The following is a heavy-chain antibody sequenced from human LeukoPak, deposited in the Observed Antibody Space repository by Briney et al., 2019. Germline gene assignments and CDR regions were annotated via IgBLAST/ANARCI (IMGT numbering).Heavy chain of an antibody. CDR2: ITSSSSYT. CDR3: ARGHGGNVDF. J-gene: IGHJ4*02. V-gene: IGHV3-11*05. Sequence: PGGSLRLSCAASGFTFSDYYMTWIRQAPGEGLGWVSYITSSSSYTNYADSVKGRFTISRDNAKNSLYLQMSSLRAEDTAVYYCARGHGGNVDFWGQGSLVTVSS. CDR1: GFTFSDYY. D-gene: IGHD4-23*01.